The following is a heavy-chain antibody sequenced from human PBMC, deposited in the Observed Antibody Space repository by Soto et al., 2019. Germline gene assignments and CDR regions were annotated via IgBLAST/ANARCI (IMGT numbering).Heavy chain of an antibody. D-gene: IGHD3-3*01. CDR2: FDPEDGET. V-gene: IGHV1-24*01. CDR3: ATSLTRIFADAFDI. Sequence: ASVKVSCKVSGYTLTELSMHWVRQAPGKGLEWMGGFDPEDGETIYAQKFQGRVTMTEDTSTDTAYMELSSLRSEDTAVYYCATSLTRIFADAFDIWGQGTMVTVSS. J-gene: IGHJ3*02. CDR1: GYTLTELS.